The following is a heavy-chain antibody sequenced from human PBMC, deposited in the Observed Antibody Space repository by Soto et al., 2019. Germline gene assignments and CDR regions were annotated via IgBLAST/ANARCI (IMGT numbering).Heavy chain of an antibody. CDR3: AREASNLYALPHYYYYYMDV. D-gene: IGHD4-4*01. V-gene: IGHV3-48*01. CDR2: ISSSSSTI. Sequence: PGGSLRLSCAASGFTFSSYSMNWVRQAPGKGLEWVSYISSSSSTIYYADSVKGRFTISRDNAKNSLYLQMNSLRAEDTAVYYCAREASNLYALPHYYYYYMDVWGKGTTVTVSS. J-gene: IGHJ6*03. CDR1: GFTFSSYS.